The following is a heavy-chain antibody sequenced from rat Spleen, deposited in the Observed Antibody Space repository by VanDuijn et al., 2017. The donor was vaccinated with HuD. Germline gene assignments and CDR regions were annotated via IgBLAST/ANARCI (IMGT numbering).Heavy chain of an antibody. D-gene: IGHD4-2*01. V-gene: IGHV5-29*01. Sequence: EVQLVESDGGLVQPGRSLKLSCAASGLTFSDYYMSWVRQAPTKGLEWVATMSYDGSSTYYRDSVKGRFTISRDNAKTTLYLQMDSLRSEDTATYYCARDRTGPFDYWGQGVMVTVSS. CDR1: GLTFSDYY. CDR3: ARDRTGPFDY. J-gene: IGHJ2*01. CDR2: MSYDGSST.